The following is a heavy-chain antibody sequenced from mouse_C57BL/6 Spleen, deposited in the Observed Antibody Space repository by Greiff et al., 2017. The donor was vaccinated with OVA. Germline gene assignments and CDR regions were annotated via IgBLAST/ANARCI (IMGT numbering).Heavy chain of an antibody. CDR1: GYAFSSYW. J-gene: IGHJ4*01. D-gene: IGHD2-2*01. CDR2: IYPGDGDT. Sequence: VQLQQSGAELVKPGASVKISCKASGYAFSSYWMNWVKQRPGKGLEWIGQIYPGDGDTNYNGKFKGKATLTADKSSSTAYMQLSSLTSEDSAVYYCAREGDGYAYYYAMDYWGQGTSVTVSS. V-gene: IGHV1-80*01. CDR3: AREGDGYAYYYAMDY.